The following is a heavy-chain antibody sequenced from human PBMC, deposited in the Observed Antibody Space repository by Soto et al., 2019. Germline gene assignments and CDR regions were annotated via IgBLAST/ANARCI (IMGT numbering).Heavy chain of an antibody. CDR2: ISAYNGNT. J-gene: IGHJ4*02. CDR1: GYTFTSYG. CDR3: ARSCSRGYYLDY. D-gene: IGHD3-22*01. Sequence: QVQLVQSGAEVKEPGASVKVSCKASGYTFTSYGLNWVRQAPGQGLEWMGWISAYNGNTNYAQKFQDRVTMTTATATSTAGMELRSLRSDDTAGDYCARSCSRGYYLDYWGQGTLVTVSA. V-gene: IGHV1-18*01.